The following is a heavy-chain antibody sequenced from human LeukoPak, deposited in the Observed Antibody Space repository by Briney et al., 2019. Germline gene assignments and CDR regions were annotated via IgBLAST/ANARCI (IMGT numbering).Heavy chain of an antibody. CDR1: GFTFSSYG. D-gene: IGHD6-13*01. CDR3: AKERGMAAAGIPSLDY. J-gene: IGHJ4*02. CDR2: ISYDGSNK. V-gene: IGHV3-30*18. Sequence: PGGSLRLSCAASGFTFSSYGMHWVRQAPGKGLEWVAVISYDGSNKYYADSVKGRFTISRDNSKNTLYLQMNSLRAEDTAVYYCAKERGMAAAGIPSLDYWGQGTLVTVSS.